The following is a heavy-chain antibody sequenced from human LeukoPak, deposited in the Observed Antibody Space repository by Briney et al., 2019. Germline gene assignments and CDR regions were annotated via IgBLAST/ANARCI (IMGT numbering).Heavy chain of an antibody. CDR2: INHSGST. J-gene: IGHJ6*03. V-gene: IGHV4-34*01. CDR1: GGSLSGYY. D-gene: IGHD4-17*01. CDR3: ARALTTVTTYYYYMDV. Sequence: KTSETLSLTCAVYGGSLSGYYWSWIRQPPGKGLEWIGEINHSGSTNYNPSLKSRVTISADTSKNQFSLKLSSVTAADTAVYYCARALTTVTTYYYYMDVWGKGTTVTVSS.